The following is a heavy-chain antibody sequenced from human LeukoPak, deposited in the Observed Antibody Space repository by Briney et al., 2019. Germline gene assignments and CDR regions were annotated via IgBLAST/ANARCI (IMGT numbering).Heavy chain of an antibody. CDR2: ISAYNGNT. Sequence: ASVKVSCKASGYTFTNYGISWVRQAPGQGLEWMGWISAYNGNTNYAQKLQGRVTMTTDTSTSTAYMELSSLRSEDTAVYYCARRGPSYCSSTSCYLDVWGKGTTVTVSS. J-gene: IGHJ6*04. V-gene: IGHV1-18*01. CDR1: GYTFTNYG. CDR3: ARRGPSYCSSTSCYLDV. D-gene: IGHD2-2*01.